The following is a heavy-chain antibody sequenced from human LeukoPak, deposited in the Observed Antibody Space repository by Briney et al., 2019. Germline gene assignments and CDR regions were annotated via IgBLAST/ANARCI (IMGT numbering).Heavy chain of an antibody. Sequence: GGSLTLSCAASGFTVSSNYMSWVRQAPGKGLEWVSVIYSGGSTYYADSVKGRFTISRDNSKDTLYLQMNGLGAEDTAVYYCARSSGSGIYIYFDNWGQGTLVTVSS. V-gene: IGHV3-53*01. CDR2: IYSGGST. CDR3: ARSSGSGIYIYFDN. D-gene: IGHD3-10*01. CDR1: GFTVSSNY. J-gene: IGHJ4*02.